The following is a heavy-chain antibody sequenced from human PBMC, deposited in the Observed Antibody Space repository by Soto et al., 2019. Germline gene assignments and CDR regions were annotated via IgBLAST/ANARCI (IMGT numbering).Heavy chain of an antibody. CDR1: GYPVTAYY. J-gene: IGHJ3*02. CDR2: ITPATGAA. CDR3: PRGGGVGVAGSAAFDM. V-gene: IGHV1-2*02. Sequence: QLHLVQSGAVVKKPGASVTVSCSASGYPVTAYYMHWVRQAPGRGLEWMGGITPATGAAKYTQTYHGRVTMARDASPSTVFVELRGPPPEEPAVFYWPRGGGVGVAGSAAFDMWGQGPLVSGSS. D-gene: IGHD3-3*01.